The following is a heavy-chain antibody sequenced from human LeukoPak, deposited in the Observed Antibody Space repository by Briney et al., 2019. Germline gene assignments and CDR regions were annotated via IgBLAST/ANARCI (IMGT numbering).Heavy chain of an antibody. Sequence: PGGSLRLSCAASGFTFSSYGMHGVRHAPGKGRVWVSRINSDGSSTSYADSVKGRFTISRDNAKNTLYLQMNSLRAEATAVYYCARDHRGSGSRYYYYYMDVWGKGTTVTVSS. CDR1: GFTFSSYG. J-gene: IGHJ6*03. CDR3: ARDHRGSGSRYYYYYMDV. V-gene: IGHV3-74*01. CDR2: INSDGSST. D-gene: IGHD3-10*01.